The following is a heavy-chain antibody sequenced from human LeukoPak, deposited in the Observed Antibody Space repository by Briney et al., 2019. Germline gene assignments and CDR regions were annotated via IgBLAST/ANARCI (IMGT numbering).Heavy chain of an antibody. D-gene: IGHD5-18*01. CDR3: ARGGWIQLWYGSAFDI. Sequence: GGSLRLSCAVSGFTFSSYSMNWVRQAPGKGLEWLSYISRDRSTYADSVKCRFTVSRDNDKNSLYLQMNSLRDEDTAVYYCARGGWIQLWYGSAFDIWGQGTMVTVSS. V-gene: IGHV3-48*02. CDR2: ISRDRST. CDR1: GFTFSSYS. J-gene: IGHJ3*02.